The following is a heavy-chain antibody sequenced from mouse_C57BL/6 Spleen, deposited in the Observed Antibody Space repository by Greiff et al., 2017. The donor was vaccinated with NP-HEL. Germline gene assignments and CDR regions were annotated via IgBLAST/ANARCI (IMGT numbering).Heavy chain of an antibody. Sequence: EVKLMESGGGLVKPGGSLKLSCAASGFTFSSYAMSWVRQTPEKRLEWVATISDGGSYTYYPDNVKGRFTISRDNAKNNLYLQMSHLKSEDTAMYYCAREGPDGYSPYWGQGTTLTVSS. V-gene: IGHV5-4*01. CDR3: AREGPDGYSPY. J-gene: IGHJ2*01. CDR1: GFTFSSYA. CDR2: ISDGGSYT. D-gene: IGHD2-3*01.